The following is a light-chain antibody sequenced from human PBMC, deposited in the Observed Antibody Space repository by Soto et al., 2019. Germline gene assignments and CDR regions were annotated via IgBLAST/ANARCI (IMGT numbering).Light chain of an antibody. J-gene: IGKJ4*02. CDR2: GAS. CDR1: QSVSSS. Sequence: ELVMTQSPSTLSVSSGERATLSCRASQSVSSSWAWYQQKPGQAPRHLIYGASSRATGVPARFSGSGSATEFTLTISSRLSEDYAVSYCQQYNNRSSHAFGGGTKVDIK. CDR3: QQYNNRSSHA. V-gene: IGKV3D-15*01.